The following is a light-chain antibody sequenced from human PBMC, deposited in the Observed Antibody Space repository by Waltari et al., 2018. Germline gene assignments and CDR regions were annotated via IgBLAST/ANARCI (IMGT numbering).Light chain of an antibody. J-gene: IGLJ2*01. CDR3: CSYAGASTHVV. Sequence: QSALPQPASVSGSPGQSITISCTGTSSDVGSYNLASWYQQHPGKAPKLMIYEVTKRPSGVSNRFSGSKSGNTASLTISGLQAEDESDYYCCSYAGASTHVVFGGGTKVTVL. V-gene: IGLV2-23*02. CDR2: EVT. CDR1: SSDVGSYNL.